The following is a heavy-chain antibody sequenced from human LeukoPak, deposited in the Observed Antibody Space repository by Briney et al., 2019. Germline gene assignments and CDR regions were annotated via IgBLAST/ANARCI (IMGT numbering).Heavy chain of an antibody. Sequence: ASVKVSCKASGGTFSSYAISWVRQAPGQGLEWMGRIIPILGIANYAQKFQGRVTITADKSTSTAYMELSSLRSEDTAVYYCARGCGLRYFDWLKPGDAFDIWGQGTMVTVSS. CDR2: IIPILGIA. CDR3: ARGCGLRYFDWLKPGDAFDI. V-gene: IGHV1-69*04. D-gene: IGHD3-9*01. J-gene: IGHJ3*02. CDR1: GGTFSSYA.